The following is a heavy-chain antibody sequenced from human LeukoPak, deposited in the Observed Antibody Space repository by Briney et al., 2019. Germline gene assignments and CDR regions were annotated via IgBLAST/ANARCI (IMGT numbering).Heavy chain of an antibody. CDR2: INHSGST. D-gene: IGHD5-12*01. J-gene: IGHJ4*02. CDR1: GGSFSGYY. Sequence: SETLSLTCAVYGGSFSGYYWSWIRQPPGKGLEWIGEINHSGSTNYNPSLKSRVTISVDTSKNQFPLKLSSVTAADTAVYYCARGAGYAIGYWGQGTLVTVSS. CDR3: ARGAGYAIGY. V-gene: IGHV4-34*01.